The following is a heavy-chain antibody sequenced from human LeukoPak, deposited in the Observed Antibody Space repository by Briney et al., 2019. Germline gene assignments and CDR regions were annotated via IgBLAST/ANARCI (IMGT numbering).Heavy chain of an antibody. Sequence: ASVKVSCKASGYTFTNYDINWVRQATGQGLEWMGWMNPKSGDTGYAQKFQGRVTITADESTSTAYMELSSLRSEDTAVYYCAVFYSSGWYGIFDYWGQGTLVTVSS. D-gene: IGHD6-19*01. CDR3: AVFYSSGWYGIFDY. J-gene: IGHJ4*02. CDR1: GYTFTNYD. V-gene: IGHV1-8*01. CDR2: MNPKSGDT.